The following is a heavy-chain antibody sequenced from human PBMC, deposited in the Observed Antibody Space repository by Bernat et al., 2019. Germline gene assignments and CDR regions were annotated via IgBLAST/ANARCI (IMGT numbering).Heavy chain of an antibody. Sequence: EVELLESGGGLVQPGGSLRLSCAASGFTFSNYAMDWVRQAPGKGLQWVSALTAGGDTYYADSVRGRFTISRDNSKDTLYLQMNSLRAEDTAIYYCAKEITSGGPVGCDHWGQGTQVTVSS. CDR1: GFTFSNYA. V-gene: IGHV3-23*01. D-gene: IGHD2-15*01. CDR2: LTAGGDT. J-gene: IGHJ4*02. CDR3: AKEITSGGPVGCDH.